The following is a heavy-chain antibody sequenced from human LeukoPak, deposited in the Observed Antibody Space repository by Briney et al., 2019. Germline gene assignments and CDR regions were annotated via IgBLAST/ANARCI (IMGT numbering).Heavy chain of an antibody. D-gene: IGHD1-26*01. V-gene: IGHV4-59*12. CDR3: ARLSVIVGAALEYYYYYMDV. CDR1: GGSISSYY. CDR2: IYYSGST. Sequence: PSETLSLTCTVSGGSISSYYWSWIRQPPGKGLEWIGYIYYSGSTNYNPSLKSRVTISADKSKNQVSLRVTSVTAADTAVYYCARLSVIVGAALEYYYYYMDVWGQGTTVTVSS. J-gene: IGHJ6*03.